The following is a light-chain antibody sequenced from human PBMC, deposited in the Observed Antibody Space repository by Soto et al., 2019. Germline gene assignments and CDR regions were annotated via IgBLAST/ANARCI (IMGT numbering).Light chain of an antibody. CDR1: QSISSY. CDR2: DAS. CDR3: QQNYYTPQT. J-gene: IGKJ1*01. V-gene: IGKV1-39*01. Sequence: DIQISQSPSSLSASVGDRVTITCRASQSISSYLNWYQQKPGKAPKLLIYDASRSQSGVPSRFSGSGSGTDFTLTISSLQPEDFATYYCQQNYYTPQTFGQGTKVDIK.